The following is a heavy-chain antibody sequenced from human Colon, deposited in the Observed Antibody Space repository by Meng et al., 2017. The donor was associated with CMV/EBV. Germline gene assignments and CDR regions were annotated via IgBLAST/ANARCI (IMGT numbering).Heavy chain of an antibody. Sequence: GESLKISCAASGFAFGNYAMSWVRQAPGKGLEWVSVVGAGGGRTYYADPVKGRFTISRDNSKNTMYLQMNRLRAEDTAVYYCAKTGYSDVNCYDFDSWGQGTLVTVSS. J-gene: IGHJ4*02. V-gene: IGHV3-23*01. CDR2: VGAGGGRT. CDR3: AKTGYSDVNCYDFDS. D-gene: IGHD5-12*01. CDR1: GFAFGNYA.